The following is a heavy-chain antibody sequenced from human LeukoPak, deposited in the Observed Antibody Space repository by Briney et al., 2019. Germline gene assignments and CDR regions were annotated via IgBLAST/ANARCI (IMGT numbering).Heavy chain of an antibody. CDR3: AGLCWGNQLAGFDS. D-gene: IGHD3-16*01. Sequence: GGSLRLSCAASGFTFGSPWMHWVRQAPGKGLVWVSRINSDGSATAYADSVKGRFTISRDNAENTLYLQMNSLRAEDTAVYYCAGLCWGNQLAGFDSWGQGTLVTVSS. V-gene: IGHV3-74*01. CDR2: INSDGSAT. J-gene: IGHJ4*02. CDR1: GFTFGSPW.